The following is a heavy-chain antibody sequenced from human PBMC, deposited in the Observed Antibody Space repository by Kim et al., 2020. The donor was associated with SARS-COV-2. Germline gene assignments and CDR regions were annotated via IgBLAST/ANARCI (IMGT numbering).Heavy chain of an antibody. J-gene: IGHJ6*02. Sequence: GGSLRLSCAASGFTFSSYAMSWVRQAPGKGLEWVSAISGSGGSTYYADSVKGRFTISRDNSKNTLYLQMNSLRAEDTAVYYCAKDIMPRRWWLLKSDDYYYGMDVWGQGTKVTVSS. V-gene: IGHV3-23*01. CDR2: ISGSGGST. CDR3: AKDIMPRRWWLLKSDDYYYGMDV. D-gene: IGHD5-12*01. CDR1: GFTFSSYA.